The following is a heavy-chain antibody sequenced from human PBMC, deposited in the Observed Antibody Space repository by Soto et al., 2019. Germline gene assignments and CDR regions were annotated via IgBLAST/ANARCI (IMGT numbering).Heavy chain of an antibody. Sequence: SGGSISTYYWNWIRQPPGKGLEWIGEIYHSGSTNYNPSLKSRVTISVDKSKNQFSLKLSSVTAADTAVYYCARVPLSTGSRYNWFDPWGQGTLVTVSS. D-gene: IGHD1-1*01. CDR3: ARVPLSTGSRYNWFDP. CDR2: IYHSGST. CDR1: GGSISTYY. J-gene: IGHJ5*02. V-gene: IGHV4-59*12.